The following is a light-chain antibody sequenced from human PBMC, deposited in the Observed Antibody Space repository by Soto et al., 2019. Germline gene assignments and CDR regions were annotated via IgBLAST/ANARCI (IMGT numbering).Light chain of an antibody. J-gene: IGKJ4*01. Sequence: RLSAGTLSLHPGERATLTYMAIQSVRSNLASNQQKPGQAPRLLIYGASTRATGIPAGLSGSGSGTELTLTISSLQSEDYAVYYCQQCSNWPLTFGGGTKVDIK. V-gene: IGKV3-15*01. CDR2: GAS. CDR3: QQCSNWPLT. CDR1: QSVRSN.